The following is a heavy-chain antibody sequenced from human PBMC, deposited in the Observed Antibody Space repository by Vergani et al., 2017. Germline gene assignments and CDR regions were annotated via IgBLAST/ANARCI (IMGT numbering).Heavy chain of an antibody. CDR1: GGSISSYY. Sequence: QVQLQESGPGLVKPSETLSLTCTVSGGSISSYYWSWIRQPPGKGLEWIGYIYYSGSTNYNPSLKSRGTISVDTSKNQFSLKLSSWTAADTAVYYCAWACELVANYYYYDMDVGGKGTTVTVSS. CDR3: AWACELVANYYYYDMDV. CDR2: IYYSGST. D-gene: IGHD6-6*01. J-gene: IGHJ6*03. V-gene: IGHV4-59*01.